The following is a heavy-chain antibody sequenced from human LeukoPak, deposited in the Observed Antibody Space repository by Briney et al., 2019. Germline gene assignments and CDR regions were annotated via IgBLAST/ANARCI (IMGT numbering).Heavy chain of an antibody. D-gene: IGHD1-26*01. CDR2: IYYSGST. CDR1: GGSISSYY. J-gene: IGHJ4*02. Sequence: SETLSVTCTGSGGSISSYYWSWIRQPPGKGLEWIGYIYYSGSTNYNPSLKSRVTISVDTSKNQFSLKLSSVTAADTAVYYCARDYSGSHDYWGQGTLVTVSS. V-gene: IGHV4-59*01. CDR3: ARDYSGSHDY.